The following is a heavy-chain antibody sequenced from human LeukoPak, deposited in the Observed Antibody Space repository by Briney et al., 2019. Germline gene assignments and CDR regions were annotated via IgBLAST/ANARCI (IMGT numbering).Heavy chain of an antibody. J-gene: IGHJ4*02. D-gene: IGHD3-22*01. V-gene: IGHV3-23*01. CDR2: ISGSGGST. CDR1: GFTFDDYA. Sequence: PGGSLRLSCAASGFTFDDYAMSWVRQAPGKGLEWVSAISGSGGSTYYADSVKGRFTISRDNSKNTLYLQMNSLRAEDTAVYYCAKYLNYYDSSGYYSNRDYWGQGTLVTVSS. CDR3: AKYLNYYDSSGYYSNRDY.